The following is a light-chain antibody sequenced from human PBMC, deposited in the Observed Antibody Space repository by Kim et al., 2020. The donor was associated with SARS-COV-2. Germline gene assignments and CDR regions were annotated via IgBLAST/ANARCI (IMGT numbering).Light chain of an antibody. J-gene: IGKJ5*01. CDR3: QQHKGYPFT. CDR1: QGIGNY. CDR2: GTS. Sequence: DIQMTQSPSSLSASVGDRVTITCRASQGIGNYLAWLQQKPGKAPKSLIYGTSNLQSGVPSRFSGSGSGTDFTLTIISLQPEDFATYYCQQHKGYPFTVGHGTRLEIK. V-gene: IGKV1-16*01.